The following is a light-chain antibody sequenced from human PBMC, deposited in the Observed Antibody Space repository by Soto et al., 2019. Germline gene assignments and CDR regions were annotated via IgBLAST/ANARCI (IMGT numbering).Light chain of an antibody. V-gene: IGKV1-5*03. J-gene: IGKJ1*01. CDR2: QAS. Sequence: IRMTQAPSSLSASIGDRVTLTCRASQAIGNDLGWYQQKPGTAPKLLIYQASSLESGVPSRFSGSGSGTEFTLTISSLQPDDFATYYCQQYNSYSTCGQGTKV. CDR1: QAIGND. CDR3: QQYNSYST.